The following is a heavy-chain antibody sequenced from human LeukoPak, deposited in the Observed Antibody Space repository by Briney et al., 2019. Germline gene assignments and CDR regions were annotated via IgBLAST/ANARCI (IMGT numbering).Heavy chain of an antibody. CDR3: ARDKDYYYMDV. V-gene: IGHV3-74*01. CDR2: INSDGSST. J-gene: IGHJ6*03. Sequence: PGGSLRLSCAASGFTFSSYWMHWVRQAPGKGLVWVSRINSDGSSTSYADSVKGRFTISRDNAKNTLYLQMNSLSAEDTAVYYCARDKDYYYMDVWGKGTTVTISS. CDR1: GFTFSSYW.